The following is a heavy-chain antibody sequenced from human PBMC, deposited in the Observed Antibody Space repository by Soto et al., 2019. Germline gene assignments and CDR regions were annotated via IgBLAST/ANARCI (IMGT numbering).Heavy chain of an antibody. D-gene: IGHD2-8*01. CDR1: GFTFSNYA. CDR3: ARGTFCSNNVCPNFDS. Sequence: GGSLRLSCAASGFTFSNYAMSWVRQPPGKGLEWVSAISGRGGFTFYADSVKGRFTISRDNSKDTLFLQMNSLGAEDTAVYFCARGTFCSNNVCPNFDSWGQEPWSPSPQ. CDR2: ISGRGGFT. V-gene: IGHV3-23*01. J-gene: IGHJ4*01.